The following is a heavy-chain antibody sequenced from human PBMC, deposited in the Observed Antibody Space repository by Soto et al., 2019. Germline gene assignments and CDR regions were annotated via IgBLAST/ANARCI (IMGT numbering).Heavy chain of an antibody. V-gene: IGHV4-31*03. CDR2: INYSGST. Sequence: QVQLQESGPGLVKPSQTLSLTCTVSGGSISSGGYYWSWIRQHPGKGLEWNGYINYSGSTYYNPSLQSRFTISVATSKTQFSLKLSSVPAEDTAVYSCAREPDAWGQGTLVTVSS. D-gene: IGHD2-8*01. CDR1: GGSISSGGYY. J-gene: IGHJ4*02. CDR3: AREPDA.